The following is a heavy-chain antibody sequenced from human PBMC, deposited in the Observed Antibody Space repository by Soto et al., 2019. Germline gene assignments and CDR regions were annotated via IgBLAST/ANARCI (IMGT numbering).Heavy chain of an antibody. CDR1: GYTLTELS. Sequence: QVQLVQSGAEVKKPGASVKVSCKVSGYTLTELSMHWVRQAPGKGLEWMGGFDPEDGETIYAQKFQGRVTMPEDTTTDTAYMEPSRLRSEDTAVYYCATAPGFTIVGVVKRGFDPWGQGTLVTVSS. V-gene: IGHV1-24*01. CDR2: FDPEDGET. CDR3: ATAPGFTIVGVVKRGFDP. J-gene: IGHJ5*02. D-gene: IGHD3-3*01.